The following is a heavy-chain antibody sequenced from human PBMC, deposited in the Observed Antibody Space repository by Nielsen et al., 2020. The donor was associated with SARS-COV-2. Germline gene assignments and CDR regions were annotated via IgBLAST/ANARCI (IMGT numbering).Heavy chain of an antibody. CDR2: FDPEDGET. CDR3: ATPLGTPYYFDY. Sequence: ASVKVSCKVSGYTLTELSMHWVRQAPGKGLEWMGGFDPEDGETIYAQKFQGRVTMTEDTSTDTAYMELNSLRSEDTAVYYCATPLGTPYYFDYWGQGTLVTVSS. J-gene: IGHJ4*02. V-gene: IGHV1-24*01. D-gene: IGHD1-1*01. CDR1: GYTLTELS.